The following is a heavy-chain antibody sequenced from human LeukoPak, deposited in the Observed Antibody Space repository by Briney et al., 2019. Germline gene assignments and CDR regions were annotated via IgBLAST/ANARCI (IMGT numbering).Heavy chain of an antibody. CDR3: AKGVEGASPHPGLIEY. CDR1: GFIFSNDV. V-gene: IGHV3-30*02. J-gene: IGHJ4*02. CDR2: IRYDVSDK. Sequence: GGSLRLSCAASGFIFSNDVMHWVRQAPCKGLEWVAFIRYDVSDKYYADSVKGRFTISRDNSKNTLYLQMNSLRVEDTAVYSCAKGVEGASPHPGLIEYWGQGTLVTVSS. D-gene: IGHD1-26*01.